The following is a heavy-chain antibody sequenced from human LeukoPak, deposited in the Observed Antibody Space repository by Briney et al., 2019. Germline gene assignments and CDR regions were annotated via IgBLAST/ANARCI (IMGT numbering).Heavy chain of an antibody. CDR2: IYGTETT. Sequence: NSSETLSLTCAVYGGSFSGYYWNWIRQTPGKGLEWIGYIYGTETTKTNPYFKSRVTISVDTSKIQFSLRLNSVTAADTAVYFCARGRGGGYSYGFDYWGRGTLVTVSS. CDR1: GGSFSGYY. D-gene: IGHD5-18*01. CDR3: ARGRGGGYSYGFDY. J-gene: IGHJ4*02. V-gene: IGHV4-34*11.